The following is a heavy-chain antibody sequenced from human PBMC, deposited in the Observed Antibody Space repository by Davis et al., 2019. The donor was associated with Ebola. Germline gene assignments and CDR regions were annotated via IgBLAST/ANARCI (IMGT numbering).Heavy chain of an antibody. CDR1: GFTFSGSA. CDR3: ARDLEPFGDYYYYYYGMDV. CDR2: IRSKANSYAT. V-gene: IGHV3-73*01. Sequence: GESLKISCAASGFTFSGSAMHWVRQASGKGLEWVGRIRSKANSYATAYAASVKGRFTISRDDSKNTAYLQMNSLRAEDTALYYCARDLEPFGDYYYYYYGMDVWGQGTTVAVSS. J-gene: IGHJ6*02. D-gene: IGHD4-17*01.